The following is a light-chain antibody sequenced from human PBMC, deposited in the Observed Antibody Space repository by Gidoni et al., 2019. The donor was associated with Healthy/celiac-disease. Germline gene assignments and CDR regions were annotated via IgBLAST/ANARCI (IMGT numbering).Light chain of an antibody. J-gene: IGKJ4*01. Sequence: EIVLTQSPATLSLSPGERATLSCRAGQSVTTSLAWYHQKPGQAPRLLIYDASNRATGIPARFSGSGSGTDFTLTISSLEPEDVAVYYCQQRSNWPLTFGGGTKVEIK. V-gene: IGKV3-11*01. CDR3: QQRSNWPLT. CDR2: DAS. CDR1: QSVTTS.